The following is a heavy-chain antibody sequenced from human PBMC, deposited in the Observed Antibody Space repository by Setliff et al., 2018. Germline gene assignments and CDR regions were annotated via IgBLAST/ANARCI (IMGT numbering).Heavy chain of an antibody. D-gene: IGHD6-13*01. Sequence: ASVKVSCKASGYTFTSYGISWVRQAPGQGLEWMGWISAYNGNTNYAQKLQGRVTMTTDTSTSTAYMELRSLRSDDTAVYYRARVGSSSWLHPDVYYYYGMDVWGQGTTVTV. J-gene: IGHJ6*02. V-gene: IGHV1-18*01. CDR2: ISAYNGNT. CDR1: GYTFTSYG. CDR3: ARVGSSSWLHPDVYYYYGMDV.